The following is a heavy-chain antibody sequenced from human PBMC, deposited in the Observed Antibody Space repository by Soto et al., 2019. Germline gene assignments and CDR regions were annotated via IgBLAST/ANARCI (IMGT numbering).Heavy chain of an antibody. Sequence: QVQLVQSGAEVKKPGSSVKVSCKASGGTFSSYAISWVRQAPGQGLEWMGGIIPIFGTANYAQKFQGRVTITADESTSTAYMELSGLRSEDTAVYYCARRGEVSPEYYYYYGMDVWGQGTTVTVSS. CDR1: GGTFSSYA. V-gene: IGHV1-69*01. D-gene: IGHD3-16*02. J-gene: IGHJ6*02. CDR3: ARRGEVSPEYYYYYGMDV. CDR2: IIPIFGTA.